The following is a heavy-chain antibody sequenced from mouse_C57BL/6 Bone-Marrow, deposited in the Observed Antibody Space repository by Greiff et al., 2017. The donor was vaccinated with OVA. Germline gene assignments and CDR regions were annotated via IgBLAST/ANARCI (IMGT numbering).Heavy chain of an antibody. CDR2: IYPRSGNT. V-gene: IGHV1-81*01. CDR1: GYTFTSYG. D-gene: IGHD4-1*01. CDR3: ARDLGLYWYFDV. J-gene: IGHJ1*03. Sequence: VKLQESGAELARPGASVKLSCKASGYTFTSYGISWVKQRTGQGLEWIGEIYPRSGNTYYNEKFKGKATLTADKSSSTAYMELRSLTSEDSAVYFCARDLGLYWYFDVWGTGTTVTISS.